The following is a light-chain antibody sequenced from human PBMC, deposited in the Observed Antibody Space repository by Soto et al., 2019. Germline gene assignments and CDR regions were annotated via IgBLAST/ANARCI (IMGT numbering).Light chain of an antibody. CDR3: SSYAGSINV. CDR2: EVN. CDR1: SSDVGGYNY. Sequence: SLLTQPHSAAGSPGQSVAISFTGTSSDVGGYNYVSWYQQHPGKAPKLMIYEVNKRPSGVPDRFSGSKSGNTASLTVSGLQVEDEADYYCSSYAGSINVFGTGTKVTVL. V-gene: IGLV2-8*01. J-gene: IGLJ1*01.